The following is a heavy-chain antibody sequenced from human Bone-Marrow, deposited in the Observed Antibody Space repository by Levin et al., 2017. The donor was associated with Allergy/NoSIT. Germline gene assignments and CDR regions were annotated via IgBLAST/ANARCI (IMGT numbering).Heavy chain of an antibody. J-gene: IGHJ5*02. V-gene: IGHV1-2*06. CDR2: INPNSGGT. CDR1: GYTFTGYY. CDR3: ARDGSSWNDGGHWFDP. D-gene: IGHD1-1*01. Sequence: GESLKISCKASGYTFTGYYMHWVRQAPGQGLEWMGRINPNSGGTNYAQKFQGRVTMTRDTSISTAYMELSRLRSDDTAVYYCARDGSSWNDGGHWFDPWGQGTLVTVSS.